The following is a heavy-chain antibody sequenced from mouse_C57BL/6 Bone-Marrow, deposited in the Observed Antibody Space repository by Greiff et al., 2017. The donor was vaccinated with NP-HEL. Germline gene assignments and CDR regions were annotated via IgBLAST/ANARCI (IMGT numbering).Heavy chain of an antibody. J-gene: IGHJ2*01. CDR1: GYTFTSYW. CDR3: VSQRSFDY. CDR2: IDPSDSYT. V-gene: IGHV1-59*01. Sequence: QVQLQQPGAELVRPGTSVKLSCKASGYTFTSYWMHWVKQRTGQGLEWIGVIDPSDSYTNYNQKFKGKATLTVDTSSSTAYMQLSSLTSEDSAVYDCVSQRSFDYWGQGTTLTVSS.